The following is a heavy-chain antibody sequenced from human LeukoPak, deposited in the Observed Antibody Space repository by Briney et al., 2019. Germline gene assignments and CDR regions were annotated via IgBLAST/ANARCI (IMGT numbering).Heavy chain of an antibody. CDR3: AKDSNIVVGIAPSQDY. CDR1: GFTFSSYA. Sequence: GGSLRLSCAASGFTFSSYAMSWVRQAPGKGLEWVSAISGSGGSTYYADSVKGRFTISRDNSKNTLYLQMNSLRAEDTAVYYCAKDSNIVVGIAPSQDYWGQGTLVTVSS. D-gene: IGHD2-21*01. J-gene: IGHJ4*02. V-gene: IGHV3-23*01. CDR2: ISGSGGST.